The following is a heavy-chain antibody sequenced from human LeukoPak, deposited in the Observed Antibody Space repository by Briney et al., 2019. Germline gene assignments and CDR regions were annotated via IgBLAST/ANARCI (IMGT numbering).Heavy chain of an antibody. Sequence: QPGGSLRLSCAASGFTFSSYDMHWVRQATGKGLEWVSAIGTAGDTYYPGSVKGRFTISRENAKNSLYLQMNSLRAGDTAVYYCARGNYDILAGPYGMDVWGQGTTVTVSS. CDR2: IGTAGDT. CDR1: GFTFSSYD. CDR3: ARGNYDILAGPYGMDV. J-gene: IGHJ6*02. V-gene: IGHV3-13*01. D-gene: IGHD3-9*01.